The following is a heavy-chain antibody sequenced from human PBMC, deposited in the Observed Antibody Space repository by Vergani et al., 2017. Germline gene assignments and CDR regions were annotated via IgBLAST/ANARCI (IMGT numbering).Heavy chain of an antibody. V-gene: IGHV1-2*02. CDR3: ARGDSRGYHYYFDY. CDR1: GYTFTGYY. D-gene: IGHD3-22*01. CDR2: INPNSGGT. J-gene: IGHJ4*02. Sequence: QVQLVQSGAEVKKPGASVKVSCKASGYTFTGYYMHWVRQAPGQGIEWMGWINPNSGGTTYAQKFQGRVTMTRDTSISTAYMELSRLRSDDTAVYYCARGDSRGYHYYFDYWGQGTLVTVSS.